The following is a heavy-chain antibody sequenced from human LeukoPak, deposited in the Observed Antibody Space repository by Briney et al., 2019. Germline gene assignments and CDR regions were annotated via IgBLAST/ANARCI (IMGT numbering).Heavy chain of an antibody. CDR1: GFRFSDYS. J-gene: IGHJ3*01. CDR2: ISSTSTCI. V-gene: IGHV3-21*01. Sequence: GGSLRLSCAASGFRFSDYSMNWVRQAPGKGLEWVSAISSTSTCIQYADSVKGRSSISRDNAKNSLFLQMHSLRADDTAVYYCATGAPLTTHGSLDFWGQGTMVTVSS. CDR3: ATGAPLTTHGSLDF. D-gene: IGHD4-17*01.